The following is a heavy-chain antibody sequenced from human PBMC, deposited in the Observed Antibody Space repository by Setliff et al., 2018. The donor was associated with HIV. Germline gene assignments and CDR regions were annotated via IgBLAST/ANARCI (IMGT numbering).Heavy chain of an antibody. CDR3: ARAAAGNTGPFDL. D-gene: IGHD4-17*01. V-gene: IGHV4-59*10. CDR1: GGSFSDYY. Sequence: PSETLSLTCGIYGGSFSDYYWSWIRQPAGKGLEWIGRVSSRGDTNYNPSLKSRVTMSVDTSKNQFSLKLTSVTASDTAVYYCARAAAGNTGPFDLWGQGSPVTVSS. J-gene: IGHJ4*02. CDR2: VSSRGDT.